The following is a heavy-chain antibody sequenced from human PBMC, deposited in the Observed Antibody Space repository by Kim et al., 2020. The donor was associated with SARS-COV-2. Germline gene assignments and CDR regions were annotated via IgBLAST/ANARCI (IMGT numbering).Heavy chain of an antibody. Sequence: SETLSLTCAVYGGSFSGYYWSWIRQPPGKGLEWIGEINHSGSTNYNPSLKSRVTISVDTSKNQFSLKLSSVTAADTAVYYCAGRITMVRGAYYYGMDVWGQGTTVTVSS. V-gene: IGHV4-34*01. CDR1: GGSFSGYY. CDR2: INHSGST. CDR3: AGRITMVRGAYYYGMDV. J-gene: IGHJ6*02. D-gene: IGHD3-10*01.